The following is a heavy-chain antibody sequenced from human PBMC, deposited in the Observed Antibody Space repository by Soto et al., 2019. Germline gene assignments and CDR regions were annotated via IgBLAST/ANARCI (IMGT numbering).Heavy chain of an antibody. CDR2: IDSSGSHT. CDR1: GITFSNYY. CDR3: AGTYDSLDY. D-gene: IGHD3-22*01. Sequence: EVQMVESGGGLVKPGGSLRLSCAAAGITFSNYYMNWVRQAPGKGLELVSSIDSSGSHTFYADSVKGRFTISRDNAINSLYLQMNSLRAEDTAVEHCAGTYDSLDYWGQGTLVTVSS. V-gene: IGHV3-21*01. J-gene: IGHJ4*02.